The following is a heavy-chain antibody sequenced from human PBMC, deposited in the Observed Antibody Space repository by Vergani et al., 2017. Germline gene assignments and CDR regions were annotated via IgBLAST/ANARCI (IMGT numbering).Heavy chain of an antibody. Sequence: EVQLLESGGGLVKPGGSLRLSCAASGFTFSSYSMNWVRQAPGKGLEWVSSISSSSSYIYYADSVKGRFTISRDNAKNSLYLQMNSLRAEDTAVYYCARGGEIQLWLRAYYYYMDVWGKXP. CDR1: GFTFSSYS. CDR2: ISSSSSYI. D-gene: IGHD5-18*01. J-gene: IGHJ6*03. V-gene: IGHV3-21*01. CDR3: ARGGEIQLWLRAYYYYMDV.